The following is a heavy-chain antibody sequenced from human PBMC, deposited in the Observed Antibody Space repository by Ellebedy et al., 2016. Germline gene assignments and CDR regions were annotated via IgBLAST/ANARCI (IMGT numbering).Heavy chain of an antibody. V-gene: IGHV4-61*01. CDR2: IYYSGST. Sequence: SETLSLXXTVSGGSVSSGSYYWSWIRQPPGKGLEWIGYIYYSGSTNYNPSLKSRVTISVDTSKNQFSLKLSSVTAADTAVYYCARDGGYFDYWGQGTLVTVSS. CDR3: ARDGGYFDY. CDR1: GGSVSSGSYY. J-gene: IGHJ4*02. D-gene: IGHD3-10*01.